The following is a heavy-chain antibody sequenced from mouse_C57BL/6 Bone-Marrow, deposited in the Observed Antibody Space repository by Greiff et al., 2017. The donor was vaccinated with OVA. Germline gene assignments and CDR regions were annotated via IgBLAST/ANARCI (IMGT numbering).Heavy chain of an antibody. J-gene: IGHJ4*01. CDR1: GYSFTGYF. CDR3: ARRYYYGSRGAMDY. Sequence: VQLQQSGPELVKPGDSVKISCKASGYSFTGYFMNWVMQSHGKSLEWIGRINPYNGDTFYNQKFKGKATLTVDKSSSTAHMELRSLTSEDSAVXYCARRYYYGSRGAMDYWGQGTSVTVSS. D-gene: IGHD1-1*01. CDR2: INPYNGDT. V-gene: IGHV1-20*01.